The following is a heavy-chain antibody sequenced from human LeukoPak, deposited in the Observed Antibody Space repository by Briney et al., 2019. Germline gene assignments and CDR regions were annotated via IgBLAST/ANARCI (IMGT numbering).Heavy chain of an antibody. CDR1: GFTFSSSW. V-gene: IGHV3-7*01. CDR3: ARRTLPYLDV. D-gene: IGHD1/OR15-1a*01. CDR2: IKQDGSEE. Sequence: GGSLRLSCAASGFTFSSSWMTWVRQVPGKGLEWVANIKQDGSEESYVDSVRGRFTISRDNAENSLYLQMNSLRAEDTAVYFCARRTLPYLDVWGKGTTVTVSS. J-gene: IGHJ6*03.